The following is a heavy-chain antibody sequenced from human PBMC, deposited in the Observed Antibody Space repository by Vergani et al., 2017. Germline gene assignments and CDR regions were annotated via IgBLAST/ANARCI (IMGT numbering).Heavy chain of an antibody. J-gene: IGHJ6*03. CDR2: ISDNGGTT. CDR3: ARDRGDWRYSRYFYNYYMDV. Sequence: LVESGGGLVQPGGSLRLSCAASGFTFRNYAMTWVRQAPGKGLEWVSIISDNGGTTYYADSVKGRFTISRDNSKDTLYLQMNSLRAEDTAVYYCARDRGDWRYSRYFYNYYMDVWGKGTTVTVSS. D-gene: IGHD2-8*02. V-gene: IGHV3-23*04. CDR1: GFTFRNYA.